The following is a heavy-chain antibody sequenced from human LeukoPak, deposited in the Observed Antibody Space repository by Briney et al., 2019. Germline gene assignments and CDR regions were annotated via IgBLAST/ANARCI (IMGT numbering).Heavy chain of an antibody. Sequence: GGSLRLPCAASGFTFSRYWMHWVRQAPGKGLVWVSRINSDGSSTSYADSVKGRFTISGDNAKNTLYLQMNSLRAEDTAVYYCTRGDSYGYVYWGQGTLVTVSS. CDR1: GFTFSRYW. CDR3: TRGDSYGYVY. J-gene: IGHJ4*02. CDR2: INSDGSST. V-gene: IGHV3-74*01. D-gene: IGHD5-18*01.